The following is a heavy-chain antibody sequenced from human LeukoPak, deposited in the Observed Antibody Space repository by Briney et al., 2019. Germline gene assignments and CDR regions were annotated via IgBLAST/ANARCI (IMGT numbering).Heavy chain of an antibody. CDR1: GYTFTGYY. D-gene: IGHD1-26*01. J-gene: IGHJ3*02. CDR3: ARGVGAPPLGAFDI. CDR2: INPNSGGT. Sequence: ASVKVSCKASGYTFTGYYMHWVRQAPGQGLEWMGWINPNSGGTNYAQKFQGRVTMTRDTSVSTAYMELSRLRSDDTAVYYCARGVGAPPLGAFDIWGQGTMVTVSS. V-gene: IGHV1-2*02.